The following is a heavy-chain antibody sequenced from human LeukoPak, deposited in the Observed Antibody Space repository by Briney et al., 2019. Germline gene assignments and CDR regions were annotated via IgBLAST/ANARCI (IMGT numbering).Heavy chain of an antibody. CDR3: ARDGWVITVREMGDFDY. J-gene: IGHJ4*02. CDR1: GFTFSSYA. Sequence: GGSLRLSCAASGFTFSSYAMSWVHQAPGKGLEWVSGISGSGTSTYYADSVKGRFTISRDNSKNTLYLQMNSLRAEDTAVYYCARDGWVITVREMGDFDYWGQGTLVTVSS. D-gene: IGHD5-24*01. CDR2: ISGSGTST. V-gene: IGHV3-23*01.